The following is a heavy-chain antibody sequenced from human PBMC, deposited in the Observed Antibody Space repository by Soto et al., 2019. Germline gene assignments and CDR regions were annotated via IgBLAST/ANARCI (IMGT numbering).Heavy chain of an antibody. CDR3: AAGGHGAFDI. J-gene: IGHJ3*02. CDR2: IIPILDIA. Sequence: QVQLVQSGAEVKKPGSSVKVSCKASGDTFSSYTISWVRQAPGQGLEWMGRIIPILDIANYAQKFQGRVTITADKSTSTAYMELSSLRSEDTAVYYCAAGGHGAFDIWGPGTMVTVSS. V-gene: IGHV1-69*02. CDR1: GDTFSSYT. D-gene: IGHD1-26*01.